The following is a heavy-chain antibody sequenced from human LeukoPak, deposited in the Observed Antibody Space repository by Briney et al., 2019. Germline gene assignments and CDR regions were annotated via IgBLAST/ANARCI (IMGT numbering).Heavy chain of an antibody. CDR3: ARLRIQLWAQTAFDY. CDR1: GFTFSSYS. CDR2: ISSSSSTI. J-gene: IGHJ4*02. V-gene: IGHV3-48*04. Sequence: GGSLRLSCAASGFTFSSYSMNWVRQAPGKGLEWVSYISSSSSTIYYADSVKGRFTISRDNAKNSLYLQVNSLRAEDTAVYYCARLRIQLWAQTAFDYWGQGTLVTVSS. D-gene: IGHD5-18*01.